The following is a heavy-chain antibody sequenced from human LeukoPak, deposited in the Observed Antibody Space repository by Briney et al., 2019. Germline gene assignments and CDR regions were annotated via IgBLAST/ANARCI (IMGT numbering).Heavy chain of an antibody. CDR2: IRQYGSEK. Sequence: PGGSLRLSCAASGFTFANYWMSWVCQAPGKGLEWVANIRQYGSEKFYVDSVKGRFTISRDNDKSSLYLQMNSLRGEDTAVYFCARVGGSWELLLWGQGTLVTVS. J-gene: IGHJ4*02. CDR1: GFTFANYW. V-gene: IGHV3-7*01. CDR3: ARVGGSWELLL. D-gene: IGHD2-15*01.